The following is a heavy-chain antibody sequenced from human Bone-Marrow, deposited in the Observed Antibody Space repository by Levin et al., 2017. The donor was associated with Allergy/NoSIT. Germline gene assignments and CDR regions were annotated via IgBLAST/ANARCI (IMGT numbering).Heavy chain of an antibody. CDR1: GFTFSSYS. CDR3: ARGSYSPTY. V-gene: IGHV3-7*01. Sequence: HPGGSLRLSCAASGFTFSSYSMNWVRQAPGKGLEWVASMKQDGSEQYYVDSVKGRFTISRDNAKNSLYLQMNSLRAEDTAVYYCARGSYSPTYWGQGTLVTVSS. D-gene: IGHD4-11*01. J-gene: IGHJ4*02. CDR2: MKQDGSEQ.